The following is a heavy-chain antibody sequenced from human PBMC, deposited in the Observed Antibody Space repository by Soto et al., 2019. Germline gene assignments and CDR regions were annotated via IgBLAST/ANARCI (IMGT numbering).Heavy chain of an antibody. CDR2: ISGIGCST. D-gene: IGHD6-19*01. CDR3: AKDWQWLVLGWFDP. CDR1: GFTFSSYA. J-gene: IGHJ5*02. Sequence: GGSLRLSCGASGFTFSSYAMSWVRQAPGKGLEWVSVISGIGCSTYYADSVKGRFTISRDNSKNTLYLQMNSLRAEDTAVYYCAKDWQWLVLGWFDPWGQGTLVTVSS. V-gene: IGHV3-23*01.